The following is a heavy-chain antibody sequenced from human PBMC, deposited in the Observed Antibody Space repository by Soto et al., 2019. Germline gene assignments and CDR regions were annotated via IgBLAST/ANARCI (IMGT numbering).Heavy chain of an antibody. CDR1: GFTFSNYA. V-gene: IGHV3-23*01. Sequence: GGSLRLSCAASGFTFSNYAMTWVRQAPGKGLEWVSAIGGGGGGSTSYADSVKGRFTISRDNSKNTLYLQMNSLRAEDTAVYYCAKDYYGMDVWGQGTTVTVSS. J-gene: IGHJ6*02. CDR3: AKDYYGMDV. CDR2: IGGGGGGST.